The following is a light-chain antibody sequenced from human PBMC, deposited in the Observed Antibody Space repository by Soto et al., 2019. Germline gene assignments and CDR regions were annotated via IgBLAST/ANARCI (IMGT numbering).Light chain of an antibody. J-gene: IGLJ2*01. CDR1: SSDVGGYNY. CDR3: SSYTSSSTLVV. CDR2: DVS. V-gene: IGLV2-14*01. Sequence: QSVLTQPASVSGSPGQSSTISCTGTSSDVGGYNYVSWYQQHPGKAPKLMIYDVSNRPSGVSNRFSGSKSGNTASLTISGLQAEDEADYYCSSYTSSSTLVVFGGGTKPTVL.